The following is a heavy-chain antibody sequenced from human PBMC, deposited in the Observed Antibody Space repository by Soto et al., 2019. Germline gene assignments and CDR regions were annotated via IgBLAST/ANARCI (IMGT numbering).Heavy chain of an antibody. J-gene: IGHJ4*02. Sequence: SVKVSCKASGYTFTSYGISWVRQAPGQGLEWMGGISAIFGTTNYAQKFQGRVTITADESTSTAYMELSSLRSEDTAVYYCASSLVVRGVIISDYWGQGTLVTVSS. CDR1: GYTFTSYG. V-gene: IGHV1-69*13. CDR2: ISAIFGTT. CDR3: ASSLVVRGVIISDY. D-gene: IGHD3-10*01.